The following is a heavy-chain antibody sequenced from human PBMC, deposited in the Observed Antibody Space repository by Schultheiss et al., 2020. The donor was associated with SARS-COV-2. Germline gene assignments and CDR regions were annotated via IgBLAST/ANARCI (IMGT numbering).Heavy chain of an antibody. CDR1: GFTVSSNY. CDR2: ISGSGGST. V-gene: IGHV3-23*01. Sequence: GGSLRLSCAASGFTVSSNYKSWVRQAPGKGLEWVSVISGSGGSTYYADSVKGRFTISRDNSKNTLYLQMNSLRAEDTAVYYCAKASGTAIRFDYWGQGTLVTVSS. CDR3: AKASGTAIRFDY. D-gene: IGHD5-18*01. J-gene: IGHJ4*02.